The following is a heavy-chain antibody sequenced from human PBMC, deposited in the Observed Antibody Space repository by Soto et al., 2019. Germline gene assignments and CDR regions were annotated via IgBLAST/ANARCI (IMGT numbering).Heavy chain of an antibody. CDR2: ISAYNGNT. V-gene: IGHV1-18*01. J-gene: IGHJ5*02. Sequence: VKVSCKASGYTFTSYGISWVRQAPGQGLEWMGWISAYNGNTNYAQKLQGRVTMTTDTSTSTAYMELRSLRSDDTAVYYCARKGLRYYYDSSGYYDPWGQGTLVTVSS. D-gene: IGHD3-22*01. CDR3: ARKGLRYYYDSSGYYDP. CDR1: GYTFTSYG.